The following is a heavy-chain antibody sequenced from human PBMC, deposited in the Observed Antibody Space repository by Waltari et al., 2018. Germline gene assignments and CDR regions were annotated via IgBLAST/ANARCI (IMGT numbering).Heavy chain of an antibody. V-gene: IGHV4-59*08. CDR3: ARRRAYYFDY. CDR2: IYYSGST. J-gene: IGHJ4*02. Sequence: QVQLQESGPGLVKPSETLSLNCTVSGGSISSYYWSWIRQPPGKGLEWIGYIYYSGSTNYNPSLKSRVTISVDTSKNQFSLKLSSVTAADTAVYYCARRRAYYFDYWGQGTLVTVSS. CDR1: GGSISSYY.